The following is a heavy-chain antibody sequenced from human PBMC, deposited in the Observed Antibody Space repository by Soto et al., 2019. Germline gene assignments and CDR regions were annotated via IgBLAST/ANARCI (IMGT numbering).Heavy chain of an antibody. D-gene: IGHD3-10*01. CDR1: GGSISSGGYY. J-gene: IGHJ4*02. V-gene: IGHV4-31*03. CDR2: VYYSGST. CDR3: AREPVI. Sequence: QVQLQESGPGLVKPSQTLSRTCTVSGGSISSGGYYWRWIRQHTGKGLEWIGYVYYSGSTYYNPSLKSRVTIQVVTSKIQFSLQLSSVTAADTAVYCCAREPVIWGQGTLVTVSS.